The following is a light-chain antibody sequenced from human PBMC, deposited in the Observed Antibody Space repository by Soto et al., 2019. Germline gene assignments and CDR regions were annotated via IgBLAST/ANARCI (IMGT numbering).Light chain of an antibody. CDR2: FAS. CDR1: QHVTTTD. Sequence: IVLTQSPATLSLSPGERATLSCTASQHVTTTDIAWYQQKFGKAPSLLIYFASTRATGTPDRFTCGGFGTDFTLTISRVEPEDFAVYYCQQYDSSFTFGGGTKVEMK. J-gene: IGKJ4*01. CDR3: QQYDSSFT. V-gene: IGKV3-20*01.